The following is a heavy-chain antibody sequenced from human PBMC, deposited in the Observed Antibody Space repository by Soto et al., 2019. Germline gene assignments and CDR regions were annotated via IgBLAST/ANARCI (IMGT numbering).Heavy chain of an antibody. CDR1: GFTVSSNY. Sequence: PGGSLRLSCAASGFTVSSNYMSWVRQAPGKGLEWVSVIYSGGSTYYADSVKGRFTISRDNSKNTLYLQMNSLRAEDTAVYYCARDLITMVRGVIITQDYWGQGT. V-gene: IGHV3-53*01. CDR2: IYSGGST. CDR3: ARDLITMVRGVIITQDY. D-gene: IGHD3-10*01. J-gene: IGHJ4*02.